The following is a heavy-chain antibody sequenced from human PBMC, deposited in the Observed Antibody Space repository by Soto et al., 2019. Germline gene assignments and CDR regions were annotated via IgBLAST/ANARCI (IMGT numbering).Heavy chain of an antibody. Sequence: QITLKESGPTLVIPTETLKLTCTFSGFSLTTSGMGVGWIRQSPGKALECLALIYWDDDKRYSPSLKSRLTITKDTSKNQVVLTMTNMDPVDTATYYCAHVRTVTTPYYFDSWGQGTLVTVSS. J-gene: IGHJ4*02. CDR2: IYWDDDK. CDR1: GFSLTTSGMG. V-gene: IGHV2-5*02. CDR3: AHVRTVTTPYYFDS. D-gene: IGHD4-17*01.